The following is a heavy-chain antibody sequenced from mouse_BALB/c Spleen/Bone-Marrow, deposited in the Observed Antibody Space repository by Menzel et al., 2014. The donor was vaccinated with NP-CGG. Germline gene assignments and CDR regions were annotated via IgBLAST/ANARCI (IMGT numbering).Heavy chain of an antibody. CDR1: GFTFSSYG. Sequence: EVKLVESGGDLVKPGGSLKLSCAASGFTFSSYGMSWGRQTPGKRLEWVATISSGGSNTYYPDSVKGRFTISRDNAKNTLYLQMSSLKSEDTAMYYCARHQRYYAMDYWGQGTSVTVSS. J-gene: IGHJ4*01. V-gene: IGHV5-6*01. CDR2: ISSGGSNT. CDR3: ARHQRYYAMDY.